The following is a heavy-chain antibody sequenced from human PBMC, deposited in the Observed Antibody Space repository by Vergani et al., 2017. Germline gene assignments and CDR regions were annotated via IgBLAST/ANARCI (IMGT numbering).Heavy chain of an antibody. CDR2: VNVDVSST. CDR3: ARGTRYCSGTNCYTNFDY. V-gene: IGHV3-74*01. CDR1: GFTFSSYW. Sequence: EVQLVESGGGLVQPGGSLRLSCTASGFTFSSYWMHWVRRAPGKGLVWVSRVNVDVSSTNYAASVKGRFTMSRDNAKNTLFLQMNSLRAEDTAVYYCARGTRYCSGTNCYTNFDYWGQGTLVTVSS. D-gene: IGHD2-2*02. J-gene: IGHJ4*02.